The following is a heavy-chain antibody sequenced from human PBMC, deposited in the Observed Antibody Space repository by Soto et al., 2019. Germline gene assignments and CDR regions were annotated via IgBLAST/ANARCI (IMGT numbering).Heavy chain of an antibody. CDR3: ARHEGLQSMSYFAY. V-gene: IGHV5-10-1*01. CDR1: GYSFSNYW. J-gene: IGHJ4*02. CDR2: IDPSDSYI. Sequence: SLKISCEASGYSFSNYWITWVRQMPGKGLEWIGKIDPSDSYIRYSPSFQGHVRISADRSIRTAYLQWDSLKASDTAIYYCARHEGLQSMSYFAYWGQGTLVTVSS. D-gene: IGHD3-3*01.